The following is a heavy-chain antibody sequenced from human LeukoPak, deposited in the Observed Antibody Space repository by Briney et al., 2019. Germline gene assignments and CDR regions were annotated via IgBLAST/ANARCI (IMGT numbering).Heavy chain of an antibody. CDR3: AKGDSGSYYYYMNV. D-gene: IGHD3-10*01. V-gene: IGHV3-30*02. CDR2: IEYDGSDK. Sequence: QPRGSLRLSCVASGFSFGDYGMHWVRQAPGKGLEWMAFIEYDGSDKFYADSVKGRITISRDNSKNTLYLQMNGLKIEDTAVYFCAKGDSGSYYYYMNVWGKGATVIVSS. CDR1: GFSFGDYG. J-gene: IGHJ6*03.